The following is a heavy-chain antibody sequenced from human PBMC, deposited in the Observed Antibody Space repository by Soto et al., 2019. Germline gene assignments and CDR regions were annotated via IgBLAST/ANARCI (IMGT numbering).Heavy chain of an antibody. D-gene: IGHD1-7*01. CDR1: GFTVSSNY. CDR2: IYSGGST. J-gene: IGHJ4*02. V-gene: IGHV3-66*01. Sequence: GGSLRLSCAASGFTVSSNYMSWVRQAPGKGLEWVSVIYSGGSTYYADSVKGRFTISRDNSKNTLYLQMNSLRAEDTAVYYCASSRSWNYLVGVFDYWGQGTLVTVSS. CDR3: ASSRSWNYLVGVFDY.